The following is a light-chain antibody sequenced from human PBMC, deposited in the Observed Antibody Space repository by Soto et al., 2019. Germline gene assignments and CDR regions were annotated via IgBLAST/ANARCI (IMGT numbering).Light chain of an antibody. CDR1: QSVSSRY. CDR2: GTP. Sequence: EFVLTQSPATLSLSPGERATLSCRASQSVSSRYLAWYQQRPGQAPRLLIYGTPRRATDIPDRFSGGGSGTDFTRTTSRLEPEEFVVYYCEQYGSSTWTFSQEAKLESK. CDR3: EQYGSSTWT. J-gene: IGKJ2*02. V-gene: IGKV3-20*01.